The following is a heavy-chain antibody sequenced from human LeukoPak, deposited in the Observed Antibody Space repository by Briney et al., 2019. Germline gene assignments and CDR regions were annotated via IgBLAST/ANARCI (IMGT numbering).Heavy chain of an antibody. CDR1: GFTFDDYT. J-gene: IGHJ6*03. CDR3: AKSSMAGYYYMDV. CDR2: ISWDGGST. D-gene: IGHD6-13*01. V-gene: IGHV3-43*01. Sequence: GGSLRLSCAASGFTFDDYTMHWVRQAPGKGLEWVSLISWDGGSTYYADSVKGRFTISRDNSKNSLYLQMNSLRTEDTALYYCAKSSMAGYYYMDVWGKGTTVTISS.